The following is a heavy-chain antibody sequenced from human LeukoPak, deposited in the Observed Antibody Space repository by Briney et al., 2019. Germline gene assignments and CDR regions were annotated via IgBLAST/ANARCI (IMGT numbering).Heavy chain of an antibody. CDR1: GFTFSSYW. J-gene: IGHJ4*02. CDR3: ARERMYSGSGSTFPYYGY. V-gene: IGHV3-7*01. CDR2: IKPDGSEK. Sequence: PGGSLRLSCAASGFTFSSYWMSWVRQSPGKRLEWVANIKPDGSEKYYVDSVKGRFTISRDNARNALFLEVNSLRAEDTAVYYCARERMYSGSGSTFPYYGYWGQGTLVIVSS. D-gene: IGHD3-10*01.